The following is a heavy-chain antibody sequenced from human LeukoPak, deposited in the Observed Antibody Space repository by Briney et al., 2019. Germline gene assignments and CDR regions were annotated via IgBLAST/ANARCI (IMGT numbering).Heavy chain of an antibody. Sequence: SVKVSCKASGGTFSSYAISWVRQAPGQGLEWMGRIIPIFGTANYAQKFQGRVTITTDESTSTAYMALSSLRSEDTAVYYCASIAAAGFWFDPWGQGTLVTVSS. CDR1: GGTFSSYA. CDR2: IIPIFGTA. CDR3: ASIAAAGFWFDP. J-gene: IGHJ5*02. V-gene: IGHV1-69*05. D-gene: IGHD6-13*01.